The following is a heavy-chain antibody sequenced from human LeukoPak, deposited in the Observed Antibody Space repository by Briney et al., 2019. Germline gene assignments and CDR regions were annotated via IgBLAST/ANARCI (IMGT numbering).Heavy chain of an antibody. J-gene: IGHJ5*02. CDR1: GGSISSYY. V-gene: IGHV4-59*12. CDR2: IYHSGST. D-gene: IGHD3-10*01. Sequence: PSETLSLTCTVSGGSISSYYWSWIRQPPGKGLEWIGYIYHSGSTKYNPSPKSRVTISVDTSKNQFSLKLSSVTAADTAVYYCARDHYYGSGSYSPWGQGTLVTVSS. CDR3: ARDHYYGSGSYSP.